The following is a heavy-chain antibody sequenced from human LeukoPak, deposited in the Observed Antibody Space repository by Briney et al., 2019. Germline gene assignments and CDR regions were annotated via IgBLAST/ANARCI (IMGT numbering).Heavy chain of an antibody. V-gene: IGHV1-2*02. CDR3: ARAALAIDY. CDR1: GYTFTGYY. D-gene: IGHD6-13*01. J-gene: IGHJ4*02. CDR2: INPNSGGT. Sequence: ASLKVSCKASGYTFTGYYMNCVRQAPGQGLEWMGWINPNSGGTNYAQKFQGRVTMTRDTSISTAYMELSRLRSDDTAVYYCARAALAIDYWGQGTLVTVSS.